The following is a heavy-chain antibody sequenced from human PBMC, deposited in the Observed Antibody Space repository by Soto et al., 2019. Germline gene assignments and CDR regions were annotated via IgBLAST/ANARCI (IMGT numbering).Heavy chain of an antibody. CDR3: ARLGSSSGWDYYYYSGMDV. Sequence: PGESLKISCEGSGYSFTSYWIGWVRQMPGKGLVWMGIIYPGDSDTRYSPSFQGQVTISADKSISTAYLQWSSLKASDTAMYYCARLGSSSGWDYYYYSGMDVWGHGTTVTVS. CDR1: GYSFTSYW. J-gene: IGHJ6*02. CDR2: IYPGDSDT. D-gene: IGHD6-19*01. V-gene: IGHV5-51*01.